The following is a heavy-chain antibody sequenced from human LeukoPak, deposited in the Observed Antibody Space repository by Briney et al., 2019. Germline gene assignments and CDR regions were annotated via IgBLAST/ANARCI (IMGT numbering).Heavy chain of an antibody. CDR2: ISTYNGNT. CDR3: ARESIYCTNGVCYGFDY. D-gene: IGHD2-8*01. V-gene: IGHV1-18*01. Sequence: GASVKVSCKASGYTFTSHGISWVRQAPGQGLEWMGWISTYNGNTNYAQKFQGRVSMTTDTSTSTAYMDLRSLRSDDTAVYYCARESIYCTNGVCYGFDYWGQGTLVTVSS. CDR1: GYTFTSHG. J-gene: IGHJ4*02.